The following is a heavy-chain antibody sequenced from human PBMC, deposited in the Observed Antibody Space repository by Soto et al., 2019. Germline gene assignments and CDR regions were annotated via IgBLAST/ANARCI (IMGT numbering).Heavy chain of an antibody. CDR1: GDSVSSNSAA. J-gene: IGHJ4*02. D-gene: IGHD6-13*01. CDR2: TYYRSKWYN. Sequence: SQTLSLTCAITGDSVSSNSAARNWIRQSPSRGLEWLGRTYYRSKWYNDYAVSVKSRITINPDTSKNQFSLQLNSVTPEDTAVYYCAREAAATSDYFDYWGQGTLVTVSS. CDR3: AREAAATSDYFDY. V-gene: IGHV6-1*01.